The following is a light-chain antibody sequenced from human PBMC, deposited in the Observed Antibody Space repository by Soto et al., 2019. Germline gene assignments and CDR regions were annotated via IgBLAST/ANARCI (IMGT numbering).Light chain of an antibody. V-gene: IGLV2-14*03. CDR2: EVS. J-gene: IGLJ3*02. CDR1: SSDIGRYNY. CDR3: GSYTSATTWV. Sequence: QSALTQPASVSGSPGQSITISCTGSSSDIGRYNYVSWYQQLPGKAPKLIIYEVSNRPSGVSDRFSGSKSGNTASLSISGLQTEDEADYYCGSYTSATTWVFSGGTKVTVL.